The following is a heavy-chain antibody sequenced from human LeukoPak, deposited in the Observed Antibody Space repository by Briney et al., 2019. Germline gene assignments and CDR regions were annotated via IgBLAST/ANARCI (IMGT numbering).Heavy chain of an antibody. CDR3: AVGNYYGSGSYSDNWFDP. V-gene: IGHV2-5*02. CDR2: IYWDDDK. D-gene: IGHD3-10*01. Sequence: SGPTLVKPTQTLTLTCSFSGFSLSTTGVGVGWIRQPPGKALEWLALIYWDDDKRYSPSLKSRLAITKDTSKNQVVLTMTNMDPVDTATYYCAVGNYYGSGSYSDNWFDPWGQGTLVTVSS. CDR1: GFSLSTTGVG. J-gene: IGHJ5*02.